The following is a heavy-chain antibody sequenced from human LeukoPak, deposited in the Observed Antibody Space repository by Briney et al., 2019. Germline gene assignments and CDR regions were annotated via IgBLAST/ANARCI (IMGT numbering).Heavy chain of an antibody. Sequence: SVKVSCKASGGTFSSYAIRWVRQAPGQGLEWMGGIIPIFGTANYAQKFQGRVTITADESTSTAYMELSSLRSEDTAVYYCAGGHDYDILTGAGLAPYWGQGTLVTVSS. CDR1: GGTFSSYA. D-gene: IGHD3-9*01. CDR3: AGGHDYDILTGAGLAPY. CDR2: IIPIFGTA. J-gene: IGHJ4*02. V-gene: IGHV1-69*01.